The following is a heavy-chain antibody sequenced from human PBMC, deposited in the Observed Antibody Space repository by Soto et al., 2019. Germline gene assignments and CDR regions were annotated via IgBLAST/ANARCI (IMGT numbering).Heavy chain of an antibody. J-gene: IGHJ6*02. CDR3: ARIRWEQLSYYGMDV. D-gene: IGHD1-26*01. CDR1: GGTFSSYA. V-gene: IGHV1-69*13. CDR2: IIPIFGTA. Sequence: SVKVSCKASGGTFSSYAISWVRQAPGQGLEWMGGIIPIFGTANYAQKFQGRVTITADESTRTAYMEMSSLRSEDTAVYYCARIRWEQLSYYGMDVWGQGTTVTVSS.